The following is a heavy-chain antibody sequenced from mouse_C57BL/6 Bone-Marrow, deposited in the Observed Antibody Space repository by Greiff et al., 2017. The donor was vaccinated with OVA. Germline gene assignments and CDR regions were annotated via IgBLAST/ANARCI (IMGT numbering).Heavy chain of an antibody. CDR2: SRNKANDYTT. CDR1: GFTFSDFY. V-gene: IGHV7-1*01. Sequence: EVNVVESGGGLVQSGRSLRLSCATSGFTFSDFYMEWVRQAPGKGLEWIAASRNKANDYTTEYSASVKGRFIVSRDTSQSILYLPMNALRAEDTAIYYCARETPCWYFDVWGTGTTGTVSS. J-gene: IGHJ1*03. CDR3: ARETPCWYFDV.